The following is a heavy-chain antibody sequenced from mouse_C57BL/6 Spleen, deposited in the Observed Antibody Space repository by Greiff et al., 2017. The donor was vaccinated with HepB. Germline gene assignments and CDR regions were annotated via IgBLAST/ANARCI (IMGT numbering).Heavy chain of an antibody. CDR1: GYAFSSSW. J-gene: IGHJ2*01. CDR3: ARGDDYGSVDY. V-gene: IGHV1-82*01. CDR2: IYPGDGDT. Sequence: VQLQQSGPELVKPGASVKISCKASGYAFSSSWMNWVKQRPGKGLEWIGRIYPGDGDTNYNGKFKGKATLTADKSSSTAYMQRSSLTSEDSAVYFCARGDDYGSVDYWGQGTTLTVSS. D-gene: IGHD1-1*01.